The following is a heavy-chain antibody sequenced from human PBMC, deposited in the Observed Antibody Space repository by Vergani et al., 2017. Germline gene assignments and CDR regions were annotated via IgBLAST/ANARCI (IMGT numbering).Heavy chain of an antibody. CDR2: IWYDGSNK. Sequence: QVQLVESEGGVVQPGRSLTLSCVASGFTFSSHGMHWGRQAPGKGRGWVAVIWYDGSNKYYGDSVKGRFTISRDNSKNTLYLQMNSLRVEDTAVYYCARWGNEKRLDSWGQGTLVTVSS. J-gene: IGHJ5*01. D-gene: IGHD1-1*01. CDR1: GFTFSSHG. V-gene: IGHV3-33*01. CDR3: ARWGNEKRLDS.